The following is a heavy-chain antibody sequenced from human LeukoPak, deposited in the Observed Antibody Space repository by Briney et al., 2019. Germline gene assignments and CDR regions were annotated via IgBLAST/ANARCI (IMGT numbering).Heavy chain of an antibody. D-gene: IGHD6-13*01. J-gene: IGHJ5*02. Sequence: ASVKVSCKASGYTFTGYYMHWVRQAPGQGLEWMGWISPNSGGTNYAQKFQGRVTMTRDTPISTAYMELSRLTSDDTAMYYCARERATAGTPWFDPWGQGTLVTVSS. CDR1: GYTFTGYY. V-gene: IGHV1-2*02. CDR2: ISPNSGGT. CDR3: ARERATAGTPWFDP.